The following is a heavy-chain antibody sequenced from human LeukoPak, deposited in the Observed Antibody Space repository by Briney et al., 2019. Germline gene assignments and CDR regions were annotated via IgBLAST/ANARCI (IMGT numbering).Heavy chain of an antibody. D-gene: IGHD2-8*01. CDR1: GGSFSDYY. CDR2: INHSGST. J-gene: IGHJ3*02. CDR3: ARGGLMVYALRAQNDAFDI. V-gene: IGHV4-34*01. Sequence: PSETLSLTCAVYGGSFSDYYWSWIRQPPGKGLEWIGEINHSGSTNYNPSLKSRVTISIDTSKNQFSLKLSSVTAADTAVYYCARGGLMVYALRAQNDAFDIWGQGTMLTVSS.